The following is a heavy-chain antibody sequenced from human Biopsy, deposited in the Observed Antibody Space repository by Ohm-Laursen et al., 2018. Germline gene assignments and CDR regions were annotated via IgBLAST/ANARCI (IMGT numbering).Heavy chain of an antibody. Sequence: ASVKVSCKASGYAFNAYYIHWMRQAPGQGLEWMGWINPATGETRYAQRFQGRVTMTRDTSVTTAYMQLSSLTSDDTALYYCAKPSGGVSTIGFDPWGQGTQVIVSS. CDR3: AKPSGGVSTIGFDP. J-gene: IGHJ5*02. CDR2: INPATGET. CDR1: GYAFNAYY. V-gene: IGHV1-2*02. D-gene: IGHD3-16*01.